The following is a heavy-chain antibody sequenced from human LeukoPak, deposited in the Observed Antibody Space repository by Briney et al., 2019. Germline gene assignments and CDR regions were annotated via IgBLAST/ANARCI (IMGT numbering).Heavy chain of an antibody. J-gene: IGHJ4*02. V-gene: IGHV4-39*07. CDR3: ARTSNRYLRYFDY. D-gene: IGHD3-9*01. Sequence: PSETLSLTCTVSGGSISSSSYYWGWIRQPPGKGLEWIGSIYYSGSTYYNPSLKSRVTISVDTSKNQFSLKLSSVTAADTAVYYCARTSNRYLRYFDYWGQGTLVTVSS. CDR2: IYYSGST. CDR1: GGSISSSSYY.